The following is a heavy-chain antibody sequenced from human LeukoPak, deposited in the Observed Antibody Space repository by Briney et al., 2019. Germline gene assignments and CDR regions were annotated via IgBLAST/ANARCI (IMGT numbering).Heavy chain of an antibody. J-gene: IGHJ4*02. CDR3: ARLGGGPDY. V-gene: IGHV4-30-4*01. CDR1: GGSLSSGDYY. CDR2: IYYSGST. D-gene: IGHD3-16*01. Sequence: SETLSLTCTVSGGSLSSGDYYWGWGRQPPGTGEERVGYIYYSGSTYYNPSLKSPVTLSVATSTNHFSLKLISVTPADTAVYFCARLGGGPDYWGQGTLVTVSS.